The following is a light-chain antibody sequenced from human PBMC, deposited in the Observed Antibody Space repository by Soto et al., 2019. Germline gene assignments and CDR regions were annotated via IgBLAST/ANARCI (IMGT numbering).Light chain of an antibody. CDR2: AAS. CDR3: QHYGSSPPFT. CDR1: QSINSNN. J-gene: IGKJ3*01. V-gene: IGKV3-20*01. Sequence: EIVLTQSPGPLSLSPGERATLSCRASQSINSNNLAWYQQKPGQAPRLLIYAASSRVTGIPDRFSGSGFGTDFTLIISKLKAEDFAVYYCQHYGSSPPFTFGPGTTVDIK.